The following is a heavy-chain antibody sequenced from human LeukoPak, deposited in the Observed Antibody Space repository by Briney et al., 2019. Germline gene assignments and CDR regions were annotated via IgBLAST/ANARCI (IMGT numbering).Heavy chain of an antibody. CDR3: ARVRYDFWSGRYYMDV. V-gene: IGHV4-39*07. Sequence: SETLSLTCTVSGGSISSSSYYWGWIRQPPGRGLEWIGSIYYSGSTYYNPSLKSRVTISVDTSKNQFSLKLSSVTAADTAVYYCARVRYDFWSGRYYMDVWGKGTTVTVPS. CDR2: IYYSGST. J-gene: IGHJ6*03. D-gene: IGHD3-3*01. CDR1: GGSISSSSYY.